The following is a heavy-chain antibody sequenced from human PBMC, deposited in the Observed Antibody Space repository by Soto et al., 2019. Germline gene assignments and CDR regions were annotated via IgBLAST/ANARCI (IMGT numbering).Heavy chain of an antibody. CDR3: AHSPDTAMVPDFDY. CDR2: IYWDDDK. D-gene: IGHD5-18*01. J-gene: IGHJ4*02. CDR1: GFSLSTSGVG. Sequence: QITLKESGPTLVKPTQTLTLTCTFSGFSLSTSGVGVGWIRQPPGKALEWLALIYWDDDKRYSPSLKSRLTITKDTSKNQVVLTMTNMDPVDTATYFCAHSPDTAMVPDFDYWGQGTLVTVSS. V-gene: IGHV2-5*02.